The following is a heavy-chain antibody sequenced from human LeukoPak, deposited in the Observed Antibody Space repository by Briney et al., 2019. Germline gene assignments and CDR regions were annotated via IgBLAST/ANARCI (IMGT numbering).Heavy chain of an antibody. CDR3: ARVRQSGWAPDYFDY. Sequence: SETLSLTCTVSGGSISSYYWSWIRQPAGKGLEWIGRIYTSGSTNYNPSLKSRVTMSVDTSKNQFSLKLSSVTAADTAVYYCARVRQSGWAPDYFDYWGQGTLVTASS. CDR2: IYTSGST. CDR1: GGSISSYY. J-gene: IGHJ4*02. V-gene: IGHV4-4*07. D-gene: IGHD6-19*01.